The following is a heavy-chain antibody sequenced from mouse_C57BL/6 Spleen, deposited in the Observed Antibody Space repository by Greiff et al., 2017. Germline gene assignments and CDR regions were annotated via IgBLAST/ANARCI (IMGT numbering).Heavy chain of an antibody. J-gene: IGHJ2*01. CDR3: ARNYGSSYVDY. V-gene: IGHV7-3*01. Sequence: EVQGVESGGGLVQPGGSLSLSCAASGFTFTDYYMSWVRQPPGKALEWLGFIRNKANGYTTEYSASVKGRFTSSRDNSQSILYLQMNALRAEDSATYYCARNYGSSYVDYWGQGTTPTVSS. D-gene: IGHD1-1*01. CDR2: IRNKANGYTT. CDR1: GFTFTDYY.